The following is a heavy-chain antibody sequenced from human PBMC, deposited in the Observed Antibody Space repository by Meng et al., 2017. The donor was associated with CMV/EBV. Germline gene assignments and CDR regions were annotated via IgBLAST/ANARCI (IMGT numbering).Heavy chain of an antibody. J-gene: IGHJ4*02. D-gene: IGHD3-3*01. CDR1: GFTFSSYE. Sequence: GGSLRLSCAASGFTFSSYEMNWVRQAPGKGLEWVSYISSSGSTIYYADSVKGRFTISRDNAKNSLYLQMNSLRAEDTAVYYCARDGYYDFWSGYYKYWGQGTLVTVSS. CDR3: ARDGYYDFWSGYYKY. V-gene: IGHV3-48*03. CDR2: ISSSGSTI.